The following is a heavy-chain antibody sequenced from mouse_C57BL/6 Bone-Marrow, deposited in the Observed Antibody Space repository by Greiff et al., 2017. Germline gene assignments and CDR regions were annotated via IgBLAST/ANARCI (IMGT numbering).Heavy chain of an antibody. D-gene: IGHD1-1*01. CDR1: GYTFTDYY. J-gene: IGHJ2*01. CDR3: ARSGITTVVPYYFDY. Sequence: EVQLQQSGPELVKPGASVKISCKASGYTFTDYYMNWVKQSHGKSLEWIGDINPNNGGTSYNQKFKGKATLTVDKSSSTAYMELRSLTSEDSAVYYFARSGITTVVPYYFDYWGQGTTLTVSS. V-gene: IGHV1-26*01. CDR2: INPNNGGT.